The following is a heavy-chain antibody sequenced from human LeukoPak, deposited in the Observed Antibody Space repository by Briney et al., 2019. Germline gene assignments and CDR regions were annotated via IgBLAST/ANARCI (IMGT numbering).Heavy chain of an antibody. CDR3: ARDRSTFGELFYNYGMDV. Sequence: GASVKVSCKASGYTFIGYYMHWVRQAPGQGLEWMGWINPNSGGTNYAQKFQGRVTMTRDTSISTAYMELSRLRSDDTAVYYCARDRSTFGELFYNYGMDVWGKGTTVTVSS. J-gene: IGHJ6*04. CDR2: INPNSGGT. CDR1: GYTFIGYY. V-gene: IGHV1-2*02. D-gene: IGHD3-10*01.